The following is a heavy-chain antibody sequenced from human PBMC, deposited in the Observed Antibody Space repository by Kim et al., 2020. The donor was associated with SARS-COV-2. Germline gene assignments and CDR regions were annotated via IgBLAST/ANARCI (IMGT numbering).Heavy chain of an antibody. V-gene: IGHV5-51*01. Sequence: RYKPSFHGQVTISAEQSPNTAYLQWRSLKASDTAMYYCARRGTGDNWFDPWGQGTLVIVSS. J-gene: IGHJ5*02. CDR3: ARRGTGDNWFDP. D-gene: IGHD7-27*01.